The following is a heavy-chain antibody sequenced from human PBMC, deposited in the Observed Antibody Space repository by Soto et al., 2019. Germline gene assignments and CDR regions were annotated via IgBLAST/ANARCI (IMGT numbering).Heavy chain of an antibody. Sequence: PGGSLRLSCAASGFTFSSYAMHWVRQAPGKGLEWVAVISYDGSNKYYADSVKGRFTISRDNSKNTLYLQMNSLRAEDTAVYYCAREMATIMAYYYYGMDVWGQGTTVTVSS. D-gene: IGHD5-12*01. V-gene: IGHV3-30-3*01. CDR1: GFTFSSYA. CDR2: ISYDGSNK. CDR3: AREMATIMAYYYYGMDV. J-gene: IGHJ6*02.